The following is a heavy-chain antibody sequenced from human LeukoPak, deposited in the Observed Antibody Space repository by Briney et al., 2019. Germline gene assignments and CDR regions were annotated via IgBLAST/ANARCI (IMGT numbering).Heavy chain of an antibody. CDR1: GFTFSSYA. V-gene: IGHV3-23*01. D-gene: IGHD4-23*01. CDR3: AKDLGYDGNSGAHY. Sequence: GGSLRLSCAASGFTFSSYAMSWVRQAPGKGLEWVSAISGSGGSTYYADSVKGRFTISRDNSKNTLYLQMNSLRAEDTAVYYCAKDLGYDGNSGAHYWGQGTLVTVSS. J-gene: IGHJ4*02. CDR2: ISGSGGST.